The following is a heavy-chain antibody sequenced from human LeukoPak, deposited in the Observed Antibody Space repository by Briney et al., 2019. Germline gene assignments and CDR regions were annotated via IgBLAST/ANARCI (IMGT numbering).Heavy chain of an antibody. D-gene: IGHD2-15*01. J-gene: IGHJ4*02. CDR2: ISWNSGSI. V-gene: IGHV3-9*01. Sequence: GGSLRLSCAASGFTFDDYAMHWVRKAPGKGLEWVSGISWNSGSIGYADSVKGRFTISRDNAKNSLYLQMNSLRAEDTALYYCAKDGYCSGGSCYSNYWGQGTLVTVSS. CDR3: AKDGYCSGGSCYSNY. CDR1: GFTFDDYA.